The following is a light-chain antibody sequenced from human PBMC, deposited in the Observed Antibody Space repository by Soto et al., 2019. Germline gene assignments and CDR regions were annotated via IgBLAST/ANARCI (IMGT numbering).Light chain of an antibody. V-gene: IGKV4-1*01. J-gene: IGKJ4*01. Sequence: DIVMTQSPDSLAVSLGERATINCKSSQSVLYNSNTKNYLAWYLQKPGQPPKLLISWASTRQAGVPDRFSGSGSGTDFTLTISSLQAEDVAVYYCQQYLSSPLTFGGGTKVEIK. CDR3: QQYLSSPLT. CDR2: WAS. CDR1: QSVLYNSNTKNY.